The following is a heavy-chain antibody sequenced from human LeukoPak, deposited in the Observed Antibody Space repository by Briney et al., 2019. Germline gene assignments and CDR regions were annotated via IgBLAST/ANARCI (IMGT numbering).Heavy chain of an antibody. CDR2: INPNSGGT. D-gene: IGHD1-26*01. V-gene: IGHV1-2*02. Sequence: ASVKVSCKASGYTFTGYYMHWVRQAPGQGREWMGWINPNSGGTNYAQKFQGRVTMTRDTSISTAYMELSRLRSDDTAVYYCARGRRGAKLTIDYWGQGTLVTVSS. CDR3: ARGRRGAKLTIDY. J-gene: IGHJ4*02. CDR1: GYTFTGYY.